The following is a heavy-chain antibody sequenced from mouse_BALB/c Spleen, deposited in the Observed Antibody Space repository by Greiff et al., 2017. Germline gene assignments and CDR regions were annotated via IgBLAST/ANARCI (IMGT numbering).Heavy chain of an antibody. Sequence: EVMLVESGGGLVKPGGSLKLSCAASGFTFSDYYMYWVRQTPEKRLEWVATISDGGSYTYYPDSVKGRFTISRDNAKNNLYLQMSSLKSEDTAMYYCARSFHYYGYGAMDYWGQGTSVTVSS. J-gene: IGHJ4*01. V-gene: IGHV5-4*02. CDR3: ARSFHYYGYGAMDY. D-gene: IGHD1-2*01. CDR2: ISDGGSYT. CDR1: GFTFSDYY.